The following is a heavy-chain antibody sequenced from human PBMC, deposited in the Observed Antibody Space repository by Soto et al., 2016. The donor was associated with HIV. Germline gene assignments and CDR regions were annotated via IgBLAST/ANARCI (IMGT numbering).Heavy chain of an antibody. CDR3: AREQGLVVPASNVVTAGAFDL. J-gene: IGHJ3*01. V-gene: IGHV1-69*01. CDR1: GDTFSSYG. Sequence: QVQLVQSGAEVKKPGSSVTVSCKASGDTFSSYGFNWVRQAPGQGLEWMGGIIPIFGTANYAQRFQGRVTITADESTSTAYMELSSLRSEGTAVYYCAREQGLVVPASNVVTAGAFDLWGQGTMVTVSS. D-gene: IGHD2-2*01. CDR2: IIPIFGTA.